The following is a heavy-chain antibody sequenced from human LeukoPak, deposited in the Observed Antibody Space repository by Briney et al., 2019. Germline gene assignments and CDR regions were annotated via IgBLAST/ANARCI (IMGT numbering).Heavy chain of an antibody. Sequence: PSETVSLTCTVSGGSISSSSYYWGWIRQPPGKGLEWIGSIYYSGSTYYNPSLKSRVTISVDTSKNQFSLKLSSVTAADTAVYYCATIHPGPDSGQVYWGQGTLVTVSS. V-gene: IGHV4-39*01. D-gene: IGHD5-12*01. CDR1: GGSISSSSYY. J-gene: IGHJ4*02. CDR2: IYYSGST. CDR3: ATIHPGPDSGQVY.